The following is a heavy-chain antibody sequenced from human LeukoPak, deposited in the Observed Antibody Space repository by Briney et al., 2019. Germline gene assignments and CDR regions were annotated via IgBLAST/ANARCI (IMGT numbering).Heavy chain of an antibody. CDR2: IYYSGST. Sequence: SETLSLTCTVSGGSISNYYWTWIRQPPGKGLEWIGCIYYSGSTNYNPSLKSRVTISVDTSKNQFSLKLSSVTDADTAVYYRARHPEYCSGGRCYFNYAMDVWGQGTTVTVSS. V-gene: IGHV4-59*08. CDR3: ARHPEYCSGGRCYFNYAMDV. D-gene: IGHD2-15*01. J-gene: IGHJ6*02. CDR1: GGSISNYY.